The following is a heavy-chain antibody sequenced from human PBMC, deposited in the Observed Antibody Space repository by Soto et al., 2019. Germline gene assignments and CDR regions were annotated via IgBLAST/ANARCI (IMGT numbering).Heavy chain of an antibody. CDR1: GISISNYY. CDR3: RRDFDY. J-gene: IGHJ4*02. D-gene: IGHD6-6*01. Sequence: SETLSLTCTVSGISISNYYWSWIRQPAGKGLEWIGRLSTSGNTNYNPSLKSRVTMSLDTSKNQFSLMLNSVTAADTAVYYCRRDFDYWGQGTLVTVSS. CDR2: LSTSGNT. V-gene: IGHV4-4*07.